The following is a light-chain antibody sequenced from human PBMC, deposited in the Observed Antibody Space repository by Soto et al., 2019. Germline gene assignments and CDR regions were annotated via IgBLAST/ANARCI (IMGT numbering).Light chain of an antibody. Sequence: EIVLTQSPGTLSLSPGERATLSCRASQSVSSSYLAWYQQNPGQAPRLLIYSTSTRATGIPDRFSGIGSGTDFTLTISSLEPEDFAVYYCHQRQRWPRTFGQGTKVDI. V-gene: IGKV3-20*01. CDR1: QSVSSSY. CDR3: HQRQRWPRT. J-gene: IGKJ1*01. CDR2: STS.